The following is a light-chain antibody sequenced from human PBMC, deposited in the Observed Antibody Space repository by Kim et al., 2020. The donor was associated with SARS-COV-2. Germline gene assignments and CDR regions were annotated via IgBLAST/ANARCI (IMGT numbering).Light chain of an antibody. CDR2: GNS. CDR3: QSYDSSLSGWV. CDR1: SSNLGAGYD. J-gene: IGLJ3*02. V-gene: IGLV1-40*01. Sequence: QRVTISCPGSSSNLGAGYDVPWYPQLPGTAPKLLIYGNSNRPSGVPDRFSGSKSGTSASLAITGLQAEDEADYYCQSYDSSLSGWVFGGGTQLTVL.